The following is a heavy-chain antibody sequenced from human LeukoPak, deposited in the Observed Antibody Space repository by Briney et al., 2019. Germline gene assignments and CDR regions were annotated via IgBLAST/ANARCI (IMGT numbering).Heavy chain of an antibody. CDR1: NYTFTSYG. V-gene: IGHV1-18*01. D-gene: IGHD6-19*01. Sequence: AASVKVSCKASNYTFTSYGISWVRQAPGQGLEWMAWINAYNGDTNYAQKFQGRVTLTTDTSTSTAYMELRSLRSDDTAVYYCARVSSLGIAVGDAFDIWGQGTMVTVSS. CDR2: INAYNGDT. J-gene: IGHJ3*02. CDR3: ARVSSLGIAVGDAFDI.